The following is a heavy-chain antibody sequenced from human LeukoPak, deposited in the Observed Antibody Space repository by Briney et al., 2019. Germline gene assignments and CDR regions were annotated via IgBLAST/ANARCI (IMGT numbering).Heavy chain of an antibody. J-gene: IGHJ4*02. Sequence: GGYLRLSCAASGFTFRSYWMHWVRLAPGEGLVWVSRINSDGSSTSYADSVKGRFTISRDNAKNTLYLQMNSLRAEDTAVYYCARVEVAAAATKPDYWGQGTLVTVSS. CDR2: INSDGSST. CDR3: ARVEVAAAATKPDY. D-gene: IGHD6-13*01. V-gene: IGHV3-74*01. CDR1: GFTFRSYW.